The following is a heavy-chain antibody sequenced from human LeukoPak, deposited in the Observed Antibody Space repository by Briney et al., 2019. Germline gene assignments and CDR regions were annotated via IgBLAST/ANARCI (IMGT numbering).Heavy chain of an antibody. Sequence: GGSLRLSCAASGFTFSRYGLHWVRQAPGKGLEWVAFIRDDGSTRYYADSVKGRFTVSRDNPKNTLYLQMDSLRTEDTAVYYCAKVPHSWGLFDSWGLGTLVTVSS. J-gene: IGHJ4*02. V-gene: IGHV3-30*02. D-gene: IGHD3-16*01. CDR2: IRDDGSTR. CDR3: AKVPHSWGLFDS. CDR1: GFTFSRYG.